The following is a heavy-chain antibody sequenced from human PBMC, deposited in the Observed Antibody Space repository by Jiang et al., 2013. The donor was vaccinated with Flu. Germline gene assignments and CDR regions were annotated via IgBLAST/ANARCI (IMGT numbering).Heavy chain of an antibody. Sequence: SWLRQMPGKGLEWMGRIDPADSYSNYSPSFQGHVNISVDRSISTAYLQWSSLKASDTAIYYCARHNGASAHQRALPGNNWFDPWGQGTLVTVSS. CDR2: IDPADSYS. D-gene: IGHD2-8*01. J-gene: IGHJ5*02. CDR3: ARHNGASAHQRALPGNNWFDP. V-gene: IGHV5-10-1*01.